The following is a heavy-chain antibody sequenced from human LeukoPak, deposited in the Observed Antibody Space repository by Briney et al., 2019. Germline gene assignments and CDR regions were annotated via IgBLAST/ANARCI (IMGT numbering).Heavy chain of an antibody. CDR2: ISYDGSNK. Sequence: PGGSLRLSCAASGFTFSSYAMHWVRQAPGKGLEWVAVISYDGSNKYYADSVKGRFTISRDNSKNTLYLQMNSLRAEDTAVYYCARGGYDKSYYYYYYMDVWGKGTTVTVSS. CDR3: ARGGYDKSYYYYYYMDV. J-gene: IGHJ6*03. V-gene: IGHV3-30-3*01. CDR1: GFTFSSYA. D-gene: IGHD5-12*01.